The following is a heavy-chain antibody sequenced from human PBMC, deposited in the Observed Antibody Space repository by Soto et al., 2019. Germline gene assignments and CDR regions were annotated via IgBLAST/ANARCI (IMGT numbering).Heavy chain of an antibody. V-gene: IGHV1-69*06. CDR1: GGTFSSYA. CDR3: TRSQGGSSSLDIYYYYYYGMDV. CDR2: IIPIFVTA. J-gene: IGHJ6*04. Sequence: QVQLVQSGAEVKKPGSSVKVSCKAPGGTFSSYAISWVRQAPGQGLEWMGGIIPIFVTAKYAQKFQGRVTMTADKSTSTDYMELSSLRSEDTAVYYCTRSQGGSSSLDIYYYYYYGMDVWGKGTKVTVSS. D-gene: IGHD2-15*01.